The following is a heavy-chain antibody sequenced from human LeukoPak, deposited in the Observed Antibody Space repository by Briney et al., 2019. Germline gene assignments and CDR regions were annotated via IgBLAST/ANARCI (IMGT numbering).Heavy chain of an antibody. CDR2: ISTGGGST. CDR3: VTGEDSGRPQAIDY. CDR1: GFTFSNYA. V-gene: IGHV3-23*01. D-gene: IGHD3-10*01. Sequence: GGSLRLSCAASGFTFSNYAMSWVRQAPGKGLGWVSGISTGGGSTYYADSVKGRFTISRDNSKNTLYLQMNSLRAEDTAVYYCVTGEDSGRPQAIDYWGQGTVVAVSS. J-gene: IGHJ4*02.